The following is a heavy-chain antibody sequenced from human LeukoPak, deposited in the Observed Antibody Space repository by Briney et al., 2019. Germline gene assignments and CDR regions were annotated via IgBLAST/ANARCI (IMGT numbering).Heavy chain of an antibody. CDR2: IFSGNNA. CDR3: ARAVAAADSY. J-gene: IGHJ4*02. D-gene: IGHD6-13*01. CDR1: GFTVSSKY. V-gene: IGHV3-53*01. Sequence: PGGSLRLSCAASGFTVSSKYMGWARQAPGKGLEWVSIIFSGNNAYYVDSVKGRFTISRDNSKNTVYLQMNSLRAEDTAVYSCARAVAAADSYWGRGTLVTVSS.